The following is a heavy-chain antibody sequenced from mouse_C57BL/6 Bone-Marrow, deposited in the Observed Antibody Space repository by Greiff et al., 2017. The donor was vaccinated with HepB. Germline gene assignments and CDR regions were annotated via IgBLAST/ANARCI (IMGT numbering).Heavy chain of an antibody. Sequence: EVQWVESGGGLVKPGGSLKLSCAASGFTFSDYGMHWVRQAPEKGLEWVAYISSGSSTIYYADTVKGRFTISRDNAKNTLFLQMTSLRSEDTAMYYCARPSITTVRGAMDYWGQGTSVTVSS. D-gene: IGHD1-1*01. V-gene: IGHV5-17*01. CDR1: GFTFSDYG. J-gene: IGHJ4*01. CDR3: ARPSITTVRGAMDY. CDR2: ISSGSSTI.